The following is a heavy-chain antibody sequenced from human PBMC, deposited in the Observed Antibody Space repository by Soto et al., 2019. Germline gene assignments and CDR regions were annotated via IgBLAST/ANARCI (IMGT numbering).Heavy chain of an antibody. V-gene: IGHV4-34*01. CDR2: INHNGNA. CDR1: GGSGGSFSGYY. Sequence: PSETLSLTCAVYGGSGGSFSGYYWSWIRQPPGKGLEWIGEINHNGNAYYNPSLKSRVSMSVDTSKNQFSLKLVSVTAADTAVYYCARHFVAVVIKGWGYWGQGTLVTVSS. CDR3: ARHFVAVVIKGWGY. D-gene: IGHD3-10*01. J-gene: IGHJ4*02.